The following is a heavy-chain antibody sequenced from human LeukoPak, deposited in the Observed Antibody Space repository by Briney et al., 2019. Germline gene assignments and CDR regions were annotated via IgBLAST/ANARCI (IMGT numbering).Heavy chain of an antibody. D-gene: IGHD3-9*01. CDR3: ARGLYYDILTGYRNNDAFDI. CDR1: GGSISGYY. V-gene: IGHV4-59*01. CDR2: IYYSGST. Sequence: SSETLSLTCTVSGGSISGYYWNWIRQPPGKGLEWIGYIYYSGSTNYNPSLKSRVTISVDTSKNQFSLKLSAVTAADTAVYYCARGLYYDILTGYRNNDAFDIWGQGTMVTVSS. J-gene: IGHJ3*02.